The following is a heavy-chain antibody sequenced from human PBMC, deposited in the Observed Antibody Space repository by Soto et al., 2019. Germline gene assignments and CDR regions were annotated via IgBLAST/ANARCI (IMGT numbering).Heavy chain of an antibody. CDR3: ARAAPGDSKYPSWFDP. J-gene: IGHJ5*02. CDR2: IYYSGST. CDR1: GGSISSGGYY. Sequence: PSETLSLTCTFSGGSISSGGYYWSWIRQHPGKGLEWIGYIYYSGSTYYNPSLKSRVTISVDTSKNQFSLKLSSVTAADTAVYYCARAAPGDSKYPSWFDPWGQGTLVTVSS. D-gene: IGHD4-4*01. V-gene: IGHV4-31*03.